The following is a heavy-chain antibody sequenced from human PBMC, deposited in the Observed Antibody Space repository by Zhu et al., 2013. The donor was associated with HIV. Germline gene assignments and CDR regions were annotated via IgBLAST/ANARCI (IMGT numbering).Heavy chain of an antibody. CDR2: INHSGST. Sequence: QVQLQQWGAGLLKPSETLSLTCAVYGGSFSGYYWSWIRQPPGKGLEWIGEINHSGSTNYNPSLKSRVTISVDTSKNQFSLKLSSVTAADTAVYYCLVAGSRGGRYYFDYWGQGTLGHRLL. D-gene: IGHD6-19*01. V-gene: IGHV4-34*01. J-gene: IGHJ4*02. CDR1: GGSFSGYY. CDR3: LVAGSRGGRYYFDY.